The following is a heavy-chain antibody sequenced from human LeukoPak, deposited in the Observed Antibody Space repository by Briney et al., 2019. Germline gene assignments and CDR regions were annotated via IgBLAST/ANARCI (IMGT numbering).Heavy chain of an antibody. CDR2: IYYSGST. CDR3: ARSSRGGGWYHVAY. CDR1: GGSISSGDYY. J-gene: IGHJ4*02. D-gene: IGHD6-19*01. V-gene: IGHV4-30-4*01. Sequence: PSLSLSLTCTVSGGSISSGDYYWSWIRQPPGKGLEWIGYIYYSGSTYFNPSLKSRLTISVDTSKNQFSLKLSSVTAADTAVYYCARSSRGGGWYHVAYWGQGTLVTVSS.